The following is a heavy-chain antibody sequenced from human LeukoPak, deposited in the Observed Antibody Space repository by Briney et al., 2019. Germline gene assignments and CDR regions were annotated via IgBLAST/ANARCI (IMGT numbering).Heavy chain of an antibody. CDR2: FDPEDGET. J-gene: IGHJ4*02. V-gene: IGHV1-24*01. Sequence: ASVKVSCKASGYTFTSYDINWVRQATGQGLEWMGGFDPEDGETIYAQKFQGRVTMTEDTSTDTAYMELSSLRSEDTAVYYCATDSADPYFDYWGQGTLVTVSS. CDR1: GYTFTSYD. CDR3: ATDSADPYFDY.